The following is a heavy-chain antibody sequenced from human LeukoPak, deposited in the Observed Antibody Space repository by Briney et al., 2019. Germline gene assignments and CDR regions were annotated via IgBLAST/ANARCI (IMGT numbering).Heavy chain of an antibody. CDR1: EYTFTSYD. Sequence: ASVKVSCKASEYTFTSYDINWVRQATGQGLEWMGWMNPNSGNTGYAQKFQGRVTITRNTSISTAYMELSSLRSEDTAVYYCARGSINYYDSSGIDYWGQGTLATVSS. D-gene: IGHD3-22*01. V-gene: IGHV1-8*03. CDR3: ARGSINYYDSSGIDY. J-gene: IGHJ4*02. CDR2: MNPNSGNT.